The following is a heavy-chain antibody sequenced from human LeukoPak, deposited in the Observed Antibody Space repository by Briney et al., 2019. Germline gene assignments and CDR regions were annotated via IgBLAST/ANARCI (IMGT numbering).Heavy chain of an antibody. D-gene: IGHD3-3*01. V-gene: IGHV4-34*01. Sequence: PSETLSLTCVVNNGSFTEYFWSWIRQPPGKGLEWIGEVYHSGSTNYNPSLKSRLSISADMSKKLFSLKLNSVTAADTAVYYCAREKFLGRLTRVLDTWGQGTLVTVSS. CDR2: VYHSGST. CDR1: NGSFTEYF. J-gene: IGHJ5*02. CDR3: AREKFLGRLTRVLDT.